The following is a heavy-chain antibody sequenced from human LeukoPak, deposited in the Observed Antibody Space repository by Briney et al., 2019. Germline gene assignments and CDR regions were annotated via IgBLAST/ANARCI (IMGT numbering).Heavy chain of an antibody. CDR3: AKDQRGSIAAAGTLGY. CDR2: ISGSGGST. Sequence: PGGSLRLSCAASGFTSSSYAMSWVRQAPGKGLEWVSAISGSGGSTYYADSVKGRFTISRDNSKNTLYLQMNSLRAEDTAVYYCAKDQRGSIAAAGTLGYWGQGTLVTVSS. CDR1: GFTSSSYA. D-gene: IGHD6-13*01. V-gene: IGHV3-23*01. J-gene: IGHJ4*02.